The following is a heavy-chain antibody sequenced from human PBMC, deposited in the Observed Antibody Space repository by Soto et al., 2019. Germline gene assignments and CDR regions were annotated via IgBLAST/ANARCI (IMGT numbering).Heavy chain of an antibody. CDR3: ARNYYDSSGYSGGWFDP. Sequence: ASVKVSCKASGYTFTSYAMHWVRQAPGQRLEWMGWINAGNGNTKYPQKFQGRVTITRDTSASTAYMELSSLRSEDTAVYYCARNYYDSSGYSGGWFDPWGQGTLVTVSS. V-gene: IGHV1-3*01. CDR1: GYTFTSYA. J-gene: IGHJ5*02. CDR2: INAGNGNT. D-gene: IGHD3-22*01.